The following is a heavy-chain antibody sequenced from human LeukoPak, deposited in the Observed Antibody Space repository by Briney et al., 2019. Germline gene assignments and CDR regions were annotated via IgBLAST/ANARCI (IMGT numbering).Heavy chain of an antibody. Sequence: ASVKVSCKASGYTFTGYYMHWVRQAPGQGLEWMGWINPNSGGTNYAQKFQGRVTMTRDTSISTAYMELSRLRSDDTAVYYCARVYYGSGSNRFDPWGQGTLVTVSS. D-gene: IGHD3-10*01. CDR2: INPNSGGT. J-gene: IGHJ5*02. CDR1: GYTFTGYY. V-gene: IGHV1-2*02. CDR3: ARVYYGSGSNRFDP.